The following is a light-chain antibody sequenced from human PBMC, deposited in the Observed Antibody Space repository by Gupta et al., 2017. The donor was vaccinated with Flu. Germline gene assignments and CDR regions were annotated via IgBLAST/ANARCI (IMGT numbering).Light chain of an antibody. Sequence: QSALTQPASVSVSPAQSTTISGTGTSSDVGGYKYVSGYQQQSGKAPKLMIYEVSNRASGVASRFSGSQSGNTASLTIYGLQAEDEADYYCSSYTSTTTSVFGSGTKVTVL. V-gene: IGLV2-14*01. CDR1: SSDVGGYKY. CDR2: EVS. CDR3: SSYTSTTTSV. J-gene: IGLJ1*01.